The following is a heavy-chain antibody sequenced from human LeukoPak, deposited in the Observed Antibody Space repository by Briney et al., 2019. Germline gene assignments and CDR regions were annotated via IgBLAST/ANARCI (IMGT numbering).Heavy chain of an antibody. CDR3: ARENTGSYREFDY. CDR1: GGSISSYY. V-gene: IGHV4-4*07. D-gene: IGHD1-26*01. Sequence: PSETLSLTCTVSGGSISSYYWSWIRQPAGKGLERIGRVYTGGSTNYNPSLNSRVTMSVDSSNNQFSLKLSSVTAADTAVYYCARENTGSYREFDYWGQGTLVTVSS. CDR2: VYTGGST. J-gene: IGHJ4*02.